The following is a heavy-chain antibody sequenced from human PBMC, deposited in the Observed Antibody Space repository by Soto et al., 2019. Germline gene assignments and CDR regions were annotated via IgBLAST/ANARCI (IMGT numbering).Heavy chain of an antibody. CDR3: GRDKGSGLDY. D-gene: IGHD3-10*01. CDR1: GYKFTRYG. J-gene: IGHJ4*02. Sequence: VASVKVSFKASGYKFTRYGSSWVRQAPGQGLEWMGWISANKGNTNYAQKLQDRVTTTTDTSTSTVYMELRSLRSDDTAVYYCGRDKGSGLDYWGQGTPVTVSS. V-gene: IGHV1-18*04. CDR2: ISANKGNT.